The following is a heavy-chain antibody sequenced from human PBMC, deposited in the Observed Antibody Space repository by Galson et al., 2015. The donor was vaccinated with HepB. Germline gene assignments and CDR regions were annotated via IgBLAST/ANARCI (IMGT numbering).Heavy chain of an antibody. D-gene: IGHD6-13*01. V-gene: IGHV3-74*01. CDR2: INSDGSTT. CDR1: GFTFSSYW. Sequence: SLRLSCAASGFTFSSYWMHWVRQGPGKGLVWVSRINSDGSTTSYADSVKGRFTISRDNAKNTLYLQMNSLRAEDTAVYYCARDRGQLAQDVWGQGTTVTVSS. J-gene: IGHJ6*02. CDR3: ARDRGQLAQDV.